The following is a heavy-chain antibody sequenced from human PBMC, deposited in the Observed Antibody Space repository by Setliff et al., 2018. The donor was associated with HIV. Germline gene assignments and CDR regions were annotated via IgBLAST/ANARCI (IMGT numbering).Heavy chain of an antibody. J-gene: IGHJ3*02. V-gene: IGHV1-18*01. Sequence: ASVKVSCKASGHTFTSYGISWVRQAPGQGLEWMGWISAYNGNTNYAQKLQGRVTMTTDTSTSTAYMELRSLRSDDTAVYYCARRYYYDSSGYWALSVSDRFGAFDIWGQGTMVTVSS. CDR1: GHTFTSYG. CDR3: ARRYYYDSSGYWALSVSDRFGAFDI. CDR2: ISAYNGNT. D-gene: IGHD3-22*01.